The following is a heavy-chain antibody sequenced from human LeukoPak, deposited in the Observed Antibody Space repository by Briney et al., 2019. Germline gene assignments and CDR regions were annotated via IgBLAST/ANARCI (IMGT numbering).Heavy chain of an antibody. CDR3: AIVVRATIWY. CDR2: IYYSGST. J-gene: IGHJ4*02. Sequence: SETLSLTCTVSGGSISSGGYYWSWIRQHPGKGLEWIGYIYYSGSTYYNPSLKSRVTISVDTSKNQFSLKLSSVTAADTAVYYCAIVVRATIWYWGQGTLVTVSS. D-gene: IGHD1-26*01. CDR1: GGSISSGGYY. V-gene: IGHV4-31*03.